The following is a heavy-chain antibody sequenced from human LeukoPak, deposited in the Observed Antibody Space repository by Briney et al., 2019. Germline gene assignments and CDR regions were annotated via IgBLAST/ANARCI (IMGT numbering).Heavy chain of an antibody. CDR1: GFIFPSYA. CDR3: AKEGRSLQTY. V-gene: IGHV3-7*03. D-gene: IGHD5-24*01. CDR2: IKEDGTET. J-gene: IGHJ4*02. Sequence: GGSLRLSCAASGFIFPSYAMSWVRLAPGKGLEWVANIKEDGTETYYVDSVKGRFTISRDNAKNSLYLQMNSLRVEDTAVYYCAKEGRSLQTYWGQGTLVTVSS.